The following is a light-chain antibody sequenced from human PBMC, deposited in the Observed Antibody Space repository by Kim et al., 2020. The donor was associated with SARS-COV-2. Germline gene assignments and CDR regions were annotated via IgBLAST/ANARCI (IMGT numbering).Light chain of an antibody. J-gene: IGKJ1*01. CDR3: QQYGSSRT. V-gene: IGKV3-20*01. CDR1: QSVSNSY. Sequence: LSPGERATLSCRASQSVSNSYLAWYQQKPGQAPRLLIYGASSRATGIPDRFSGSGSGTDFTITISRLEPEDFAVYYCQQYGSSRTFGQGTKVDIK. CDR2: GAS.